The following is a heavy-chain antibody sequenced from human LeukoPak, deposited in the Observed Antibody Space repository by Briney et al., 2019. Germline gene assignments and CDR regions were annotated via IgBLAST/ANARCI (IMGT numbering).Heavy chain of an antibody. V-gene: IGHV3-30*18. Sequence: GGSLRLSCAAPGFTFRTYGMHWVRQAPGKGLEWVAVISYDGSIKYYADSVKDRFTISRDNSKNTLYLQMNSLRAEDTAVYYCAKEFYGSGPFDYWGQGTLVTVSS. J-gene: IGHJ4*02. CDR3: AKEFYGSGPFDY. CDR1: GFTFRTYG. CDR2: ISYDGSIK. D-gene: IGHD3-10*01.